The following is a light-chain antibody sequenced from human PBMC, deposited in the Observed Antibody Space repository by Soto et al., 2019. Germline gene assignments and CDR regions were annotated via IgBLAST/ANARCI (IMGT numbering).Light chain of an antibody. V-gene: IGKV1-12*01. CDR2: SAS. Sequence: DIQMTQSPSSVSASVGDRGTITCRASQGISNWLAWYQQKPGAAPKLLIYSASNLQSGVPSRFSGSGFGTDFTLTISSLQPEDFATYYCQHTKTNNLPITFGQGTRLEIK. J-gene: IGKJ5*01. CDR1: QGISNW. CDR3: QHTKTNNLPIT.